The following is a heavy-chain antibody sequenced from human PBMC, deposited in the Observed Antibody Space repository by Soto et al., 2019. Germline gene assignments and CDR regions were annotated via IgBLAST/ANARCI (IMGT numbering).Heavy chain of an antibody. V-gene: IGHV1-69*01. CDR3: ARAELIGPTTVTYYYYGMDV. Sequence: QVQLVQSGAEVKKPGSSVKVSCKASGGTFSSYAISWVRQAPGQGLEWMGGIIPIFGTANYAQKFQGRVTITADESTSTAYMELSSLRSEDTAVYYCARAELIGPTTVTYYYYGMDVWGQGTTVTVSS. CDR1: GGTFSSYA. CDR2: IIPIFGTA. D-gene: IGHD4-17*01. J-gene: IGHJ6*02.